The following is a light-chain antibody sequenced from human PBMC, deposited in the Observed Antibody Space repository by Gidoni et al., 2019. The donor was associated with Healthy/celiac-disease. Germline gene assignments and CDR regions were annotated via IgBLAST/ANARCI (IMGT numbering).Light chain of an antibody. CDR2: DAS. CDR1: QSISSW. J-gene: IGKJ2*01. CDR3: QRYKSYHRYT. Sequence: DIQMTQYRSTLSASVGDRVTITCRASQSISSWLAWYQQKPGKAPKLLIYDASGLESGVPSRFRGSGCGTEFALTISILQPDYFATYYYQRYKSYHRYTFGQGTKVEIK. V-gene: IGKV1-5*01.